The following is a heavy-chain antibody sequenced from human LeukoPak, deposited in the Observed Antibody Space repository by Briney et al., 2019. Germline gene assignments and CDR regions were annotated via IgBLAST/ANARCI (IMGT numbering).Heavy chain of an antibody. D-gene: IGHD2-15*01. V-gene: IGHV1-69*04. CDR1: RGTFPNYD. J-gene: IGHJ5*02. Sequence: SVKVSCKASRGTFPNYDISWVRQAPGQGLEWMGRFVPSVDVANYSPKFRGRVTITADKSTTTVFMELSSLRSEDTAVYYCATLCSGGFCYIDHWGQGMLVTVSS. CDR3: ATLCSGGFCYIDH. CDR2: FVPSVDVA.